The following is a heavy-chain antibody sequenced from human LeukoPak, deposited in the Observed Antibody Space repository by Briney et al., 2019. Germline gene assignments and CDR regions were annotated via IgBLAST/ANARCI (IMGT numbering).Heavy chain of an antibody. V-gene: IGHV3-7*01. J-gene: IGHJ4*02. Sequence: GGSLRLSFAASGFTFSNYWMSWVRQAPGKGLEWVANIKLDGSEKYYVDSVKGRFTISRDNAKNSLYLQMNSLRAEDTAVYYCARAPREWLLGYYFDYWGQGTLVTVPS. CDR1: GFTFSNYW. D-gene: IGHD3-3*01. CDR3: ARAPREWLLGYYFDY. CDR2: IKLDGSEK.